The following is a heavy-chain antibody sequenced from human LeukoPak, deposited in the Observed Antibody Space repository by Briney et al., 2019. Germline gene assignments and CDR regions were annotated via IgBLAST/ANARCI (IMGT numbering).Heavy chain of an antibody. CDR2: IKSKTDGGTT. CDR1: GFTFSNAW. Sequence: KSGGSLGLSCAASGFTFSNAWMSWVRQAPGKGLEWVGRIKSKTDGGTTDYAAPVKGRFTISRDDSKNTLYLQMNSLKTEDTAVYYCTTDLLSGSSSWYGRHYYYYMDVWGKGTTVTVSS. D-gene: IGHD6-13*01. CDR3: TTDLLSGSSSWYGRHYYYYMDV. J-gene: IGHJ6*03. V-gene: IGHV3-15*01.